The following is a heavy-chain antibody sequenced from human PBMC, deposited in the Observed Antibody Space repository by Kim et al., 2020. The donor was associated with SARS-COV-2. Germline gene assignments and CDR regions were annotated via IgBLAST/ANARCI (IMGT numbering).Heavy chain of an antibody. D-gene: IGHD2-15*01. CDR3: AKTYCGGGTCSPAYYMDV. Sequence: VKGRFSISRDDSKNSLYLQMDSLKPEDTAVYYCAKTYCGGGTCSPAYYMDVWGKGTTVTVSS. J-gene: IGHJ6*03. V-gene: IGHV3-72*01.